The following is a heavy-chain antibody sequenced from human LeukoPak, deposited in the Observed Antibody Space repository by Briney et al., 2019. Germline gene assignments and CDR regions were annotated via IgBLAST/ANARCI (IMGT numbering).Heavy chain of an antibody. CDR3: ARVRDSTEGDFDY. V-gene: IGHV4-59*01. CDR1: GGSISSYY. J-gene: IGHJ4*02. Sequence: SETLSLTCTVSGGSISSYYWSWIRQPPGKGLEWIGYIYYSGSTNYNPSLKSRVTISVDTSKNQFSLKLSSVTAADTAVYYCARVRDSTEGDFDYWGQGILVTVSS. CDR2: IYYSGST. D-gene: IGHD2-2*01.